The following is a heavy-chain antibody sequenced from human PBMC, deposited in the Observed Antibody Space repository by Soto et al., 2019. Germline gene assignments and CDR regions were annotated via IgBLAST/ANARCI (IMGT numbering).Heavy chain of an antibody. Sequence: PSETLSLTCNVSGGSISKFYWAWIRKTAGNGLEWMGRVYATGTTDYNSSLRSRVAMSVDISKKTFSLRLRSVTGADSGVYYCVRDGSKNLRDWFDPWVQGILGTVSA. J-gene: IGHJ5*02. V-gene: IGHV4-4*07. CDR3: VRDGSKNLRDWFDP. CDR1: GGSISKFY. CDR2: VYATGTT.